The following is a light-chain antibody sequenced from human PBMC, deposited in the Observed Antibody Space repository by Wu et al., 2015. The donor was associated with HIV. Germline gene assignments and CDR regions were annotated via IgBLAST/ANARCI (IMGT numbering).Light chain of an antibody. CDR2: KAS. V-gene: IGKV1-5*03. J-gene: IGKJ1*01. CDR1: QSISSW. Sequence: DIQMTQAPSTLSASVGDTVTITCRASQSISSWLAWYQQKPGKAPNLLIYKASSLESGVPSRFSGSGSGTEFTLIISSLQPEDFATYYCQQYNSYSPWTFGQGTKVEIK. CDR3: QQYNSYSPWT.